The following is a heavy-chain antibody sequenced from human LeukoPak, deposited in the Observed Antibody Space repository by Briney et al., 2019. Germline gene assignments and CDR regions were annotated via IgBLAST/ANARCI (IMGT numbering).Heavy chain of an antibody. J-gene: IGHJ4*02. V-gene: IGHV4-4*07. CDR2: IYASGNI. Sequence: SETLSLTCTVSGGSISGYYWNWIRQPAGKGLEWIGRIYASGNINYNPSLKSRVTISVDTSKNQFSLKVSSVTAADTAVYYCARGGEVIDYWGQGTLVTVSS. D-gene: IGHD3-10*01. CDR1: GGSISGYY. CDR3: ARGGEVIDY.